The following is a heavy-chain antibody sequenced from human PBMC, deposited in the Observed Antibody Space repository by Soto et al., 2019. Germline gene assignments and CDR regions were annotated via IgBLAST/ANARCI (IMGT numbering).Heavy chain of an antibody. CDR2: ISQDGSTK. J-gene: IGHJ5*02. D-gene: IGHD6-19*01. CDR1: GFTFSLYG. Sequence: QVQLVESGGGVVQPGRSLRLSCAASGFTFSLYGIHWVRQAPGKGLEWLAVISQDGSTKYDADSVKGGFTVPRDNSKNPVYLQMNSLSGEDTAIYYCAKDVPSGSSRYDRFDPWGLGTSVIVS. CDR3: AKDVPSGSSRYDRFDP. V-gene: IGHV3-30*18.